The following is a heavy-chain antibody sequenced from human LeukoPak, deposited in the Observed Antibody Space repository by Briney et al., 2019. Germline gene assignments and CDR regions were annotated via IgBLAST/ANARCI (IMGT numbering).Heavy chain of an antibody. V-gene: IGHV1-69*13. CDR2: IIPIFGTA. D-gene: IGHD6-6*01. CDR3: ASGQLVDWFDP. Sequence: VASVKVSCKASGGTFSSYAISWVRQAPGQGLEWMGGIIPIFGTANCAQKFQGRVTITADESTSTAYMELSSLRSEDTAVYYCASGQLVDWFDPWGQGTLVTVSS. CDR1: GGTFSSYA. J-gene: IGHJ5*02.